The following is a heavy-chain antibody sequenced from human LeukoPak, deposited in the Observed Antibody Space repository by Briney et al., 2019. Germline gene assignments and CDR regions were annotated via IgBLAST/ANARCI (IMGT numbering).Heavy chain of an antibody. CDR3: ARDSNYYYYYGMDV. CDR2: IYSGGST. V-gene: IGHV3-53*01. CDR1: GFTFSDYA. Sequence: PGGSLRLSCAASGFTFSDYAMSWVRQAPGKGLEWVSVIYSGGSTYYADSVKGRFTISRDNSKNTLYLQMNSLRAEDTAVYYCARDSNYYYYYGMDVWGQGTTVTVSS. J-gene: IGHJ6*02.